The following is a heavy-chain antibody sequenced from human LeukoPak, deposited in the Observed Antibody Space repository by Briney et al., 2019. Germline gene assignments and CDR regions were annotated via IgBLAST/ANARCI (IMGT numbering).Heavy chain of an antibody. V-gene: IGHV4-34*01. D-gene: IGHD1-26*01. CDR3: ARGRGSYYPD. CDR2: INHSGST. Sequence: SETLSLTCAVSDGSLRGYYWSWIRQPPGKGLEWIGEINHSGSTNYNPSLESRVTISEETSKSQFSLKVTSVTAADTAVYYCARGRGSYYPDWGQGTLVTVSS. J-gene: IGHJ4*02. CDR1: DGSLRGYY.